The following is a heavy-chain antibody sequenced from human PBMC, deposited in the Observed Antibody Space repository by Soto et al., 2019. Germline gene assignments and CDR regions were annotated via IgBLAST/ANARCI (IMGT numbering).Heavy chain of an antibody. CDR2: ISSSSSYT. V-gene: IGHV3-11*06. J-gene: IGHJ4*02. CDR3: ARDLDCSGGSCSTFDY. Sequence: LRLSCAASGFTFSDYYMSWIRQAPGKGLEWVSYISSSSSYTNYADSVKGRFTISRDNAKNSLYLQMNSPRAEDTAVYYCARDLDCSGGSCSTFDYWGQGTLVTVSS. CDR1: GFTFSDYY. D-gene: IGHD2-15*01.